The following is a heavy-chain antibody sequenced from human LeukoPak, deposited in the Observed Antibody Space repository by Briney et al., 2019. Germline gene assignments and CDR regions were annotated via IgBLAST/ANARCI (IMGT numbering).Heavy chain of an antibody. CDR1: GFTFSNAW. J-gene: IGHJ6*03. CDR2: IKSKTDGGTT. V-gene: IGHV3-15*01. Sequence: PGGSLRLSCAASGFTFSNAWMSWVRQAPGKGLEWVGRIKSKTDGGTTDYAAPVKGRFTISRDDSKNTLYLQMNSLKTEDTAVYYCTTAGILRYRNPTYYYYYMDVWGKGTTVTVSS. D-gene: IGHD4-11*01. CDR3: TTAGILRYRNPTYYYYYMDV.